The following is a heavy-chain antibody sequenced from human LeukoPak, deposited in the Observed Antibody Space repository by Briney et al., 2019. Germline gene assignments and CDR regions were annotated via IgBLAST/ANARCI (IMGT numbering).Heavy chain of an antibody. D-gene: IGHD6-19*01. CDR2: IFYSGTT. Sequence: PSETLSLTCTVSGGSVSSGIYYWSWIRQPPGKGLEWIGYIFYSGTTNYNPPLKSRVTISLDTSKNQFSLKLSSLTAADTAVYYCARTTSGWYYFDYWGQGTLVTVPS. V-gene: IGHV4-61*01. J-gene: IGHJ4*02. CDR1: GGSVSSGIYY. CDR3: ARTTSGWYYFDY.